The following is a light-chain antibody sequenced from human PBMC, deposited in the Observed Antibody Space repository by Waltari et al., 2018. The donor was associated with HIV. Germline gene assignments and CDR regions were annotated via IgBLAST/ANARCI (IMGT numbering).Light chain of an antibody. CDR3: ATWDDSLNGVL. CDR1: NPNVGSNA. Sequence: QSILTQSPSASTAPGQGVTISCSGSNPNVGSNAVNWYQPLQGTAPKLLIYSNDKRPSGVPDRFTGSKSGASASLAISGLQSEDEGDYYCATWDDSLNGVLFGGGTKVTVL. CDR2: SND. V-gene: IGLV1-44*01. J-gene: IGLJ2*01.